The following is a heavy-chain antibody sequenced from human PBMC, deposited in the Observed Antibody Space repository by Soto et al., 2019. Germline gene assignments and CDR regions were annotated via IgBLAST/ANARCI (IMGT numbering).Heavy chain of an antibody. V-gene: IGHV4-34*01. CDR3: ARDRYYDYIWGSYTYYYYYMDV. CDR2: INHSGST. J-gene: IGHJ6*03. CDR1: GGSFSGYY. Sequence: SETLSLTCAVYGGSFSGYYWSWIRQPPGKGLEWIGEINHSGSTNYNPSLKSRVTISVDTSKNQFSLKLSSVTAADTAVYYCARDRYYDYIWGSYTYYYYYMDVWGKGTTVTVSS. D-gene: IGHD3-16*01.